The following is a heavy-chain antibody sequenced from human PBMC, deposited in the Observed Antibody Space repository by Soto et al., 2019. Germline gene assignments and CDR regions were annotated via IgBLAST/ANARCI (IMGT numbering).Heavy chain of an antibody. D-gene: IGHD3-16*01. Sequence: SETLSLTCTVSGAPISNSNYYWGWIRQPPGKGLEWIGSINYSDNNYYNPSLKSRVTISADTSKRQFSLRLTSVTVEDTAVYFCARHFGGFNWFDPWGQGTPVTVSS. J-gene: IGHJ5*02. V-gene: IGHV4-39*01. CDR3: ARHFGGFNWFDP. CDR2: INYSDNN. CDR1: GAPISNSNYY.